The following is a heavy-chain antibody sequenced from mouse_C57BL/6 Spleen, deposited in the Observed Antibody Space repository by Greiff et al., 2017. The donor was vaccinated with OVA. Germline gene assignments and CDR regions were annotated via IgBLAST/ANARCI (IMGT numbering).Heavy chain of an antibody. Sequence: QVQLQQPGAELVKPGASVKVSCKASGYTFTSYWMHWVKQRPGQGLEWIGRIHPSDSDPNYNQKFKGKATLTVEKSSSSAYMQLSRLTSGDSAVYYCAIRQLDDAMDYWGQGTSVTVSS. D-gene: IGHD3-2*01. V-gene: IGHV1-74*01. CDR1: GYTFTSYW. J-gene: IGHJ4*01. CDR2: IHPSDSDP. CDR3: AIRQLDDAMDY.